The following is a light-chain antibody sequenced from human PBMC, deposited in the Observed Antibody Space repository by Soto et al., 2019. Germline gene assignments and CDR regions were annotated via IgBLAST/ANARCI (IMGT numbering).Light chain of an antibody. J-gene: IGKJ5*01. CDR3: QQSETYPLT. V-gene: IGKV1-13*02. Sequence: AIQVTQSPSSLSASVGDRVTITCRTSQGIRSALGWYQHKPGKAPNLLIYGASTLMSGVPSRFSGSGSGTEFTLTISSLQPGDFATYYCQQSETYPLTFGQGTRLEIK. CDR2: GAS. CDR1: QGIRSA.